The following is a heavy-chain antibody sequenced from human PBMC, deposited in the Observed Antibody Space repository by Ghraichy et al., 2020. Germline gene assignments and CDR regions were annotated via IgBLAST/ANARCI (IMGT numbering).Heavy chain of an antibody. CDR3: AKRGYCSSTSCYNAWFGAFDI. CDR1: GFTFSSYA. Sequence: GGSLRLSCAASGFTFSSYAMSWVRQAPGKGLEWVSAISGSGGSTYYADSVKGRFTISRDNSKNTLYLQMNSLRAEDTAVYYCAKRGYCSSTSCYNAWFGAFDIWGQGTMVTVSS. CDR2: ISGSGGST. V-gene: IGHV3-23*01. J-gene: IGHJ3*02. D-gene: IGHD2-2*02.